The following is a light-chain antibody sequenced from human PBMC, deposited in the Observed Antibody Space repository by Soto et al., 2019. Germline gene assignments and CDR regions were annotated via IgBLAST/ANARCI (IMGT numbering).Light chain of an antibody. V-gene: IGKV3-20*01. Sequence: EIGLTQSPGTLSLSPGERATFSCRASQSLSSHDLAWYQQKPGQAPRLLIYGASSRASGIPDRFSGSGSGTDFTFTISRLEPEDFAVYYCQHFDSSSFSFGQGTKLEIK. J-gene: IGKJ2*01. CDR3: QHFDSSSFS. CDR1: QSLSSHD. CDR2: GAS.